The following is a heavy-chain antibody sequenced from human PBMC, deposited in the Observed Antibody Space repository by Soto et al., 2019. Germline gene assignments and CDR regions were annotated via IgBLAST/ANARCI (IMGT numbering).Heavy chain of an antibody. J-gene: IGHJ6*02. CDR2: IYYSGST. Sequence: KPSETLSLTCTVSGGSVSSGNYYWSWIRQPPGKGLEWIGYIYYSGSTNYSPSLKSRVTLSLDTSKNQFSLKLSSVTAADTAVYYCARAHSYYYYYGMDVWGQGTTVTVSS. V-gene: IGHV4-61*01. CDR3: ARAHSYYYYYGMDV. CDR1: GGSVSSGNYY.